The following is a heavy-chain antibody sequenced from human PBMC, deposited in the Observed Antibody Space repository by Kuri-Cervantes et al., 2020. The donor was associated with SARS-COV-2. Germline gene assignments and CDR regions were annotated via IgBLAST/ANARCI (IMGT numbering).Heavy chain of an antibody. D-gene: IGHD3-3*01. CDR1: GGSFSGYY. V-gene: IGHV4-34*01. J-gene: IGHJ4*02. CDR3: ARQRGGFLEWLLYYDY. Sequence: GSLRLSCAVYGGSFSGYYWSWIRQPPGKGLEWIGEINHSGSTYYNPSLKSRVTISVDTSKNQFSLKLSSVTAADTAVYYCARQRGGFLEWLLYYDYWGQGTLVTVSS. CDR2: INHSGST.